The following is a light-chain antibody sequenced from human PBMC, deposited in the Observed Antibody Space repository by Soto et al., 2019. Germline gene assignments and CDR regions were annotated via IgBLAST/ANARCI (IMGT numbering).Light chain of an antibody. V-gene: IGKV1-5*01. CDR3: QQYNSYSPWT. J-gene: IGKJ1*01. CDR1: QSISSW. CDR2: DAS. Sequence: DSQMTQSPSSLSASVGDRVTFTCRASQSISSWLAWYQQKPGKAPKLLIYDASSLESGVPSRFSGSGSGTEFTLTISSLQPDDFATYYCQQYNSYSPWTFGQGAKVDIK.